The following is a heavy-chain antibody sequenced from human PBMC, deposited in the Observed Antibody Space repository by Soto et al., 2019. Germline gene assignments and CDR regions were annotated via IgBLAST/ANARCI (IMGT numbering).Heavy chain of an antibody. CDR3: PREGHGDWFDP. CDR2: ISDDGTNK. V-gene: IGHV3-30-3*01. CDR1: GFTFSTYA. D-gene: IGHD3-10*01. J-gene: IGHJ5*02. Sequence: GGSLRLSCAASGFTFSTYAMHWVRQAPGKGLEWVAAISDDGTNKYYADSVKGRFTISRGNSRDTLYLQMNSLRAEDTAVYYCPREGHGDWFDPWGQGTLVTVSS.